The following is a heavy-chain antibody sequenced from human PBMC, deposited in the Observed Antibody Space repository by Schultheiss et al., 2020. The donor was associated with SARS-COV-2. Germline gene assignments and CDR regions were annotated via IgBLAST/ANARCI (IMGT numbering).Heavy chain of an antibody. CDR3: ARATAGSRMGYYYYGMDV. Sequence: SETLSLTCAVYGGSFSGYYWSWIRQPPGKGLEWIGRIYTSGSTNYNPSLRSRVTISIDTSKNQFSLKLSSVTAADTAVYYCARATAGSRMGYYYYGMDVWGQGTTVTVSS. D-gene: IGHD1-1*01. CDR1: GGSFSGYY. J-gene: IGHJ6*02. V-gene: IGHV4-59*10. CDR2: IYTSGST.